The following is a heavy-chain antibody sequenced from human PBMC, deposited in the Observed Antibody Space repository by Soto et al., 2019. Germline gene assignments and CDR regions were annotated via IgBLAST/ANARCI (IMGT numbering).Heavy chain of an antibody. Sequence: GGSLRLSCAASGFTFSSYGMHWVRQAPGKGLEWVAVIWYDGSNKYYADSVKGRFTISRDNSKNTLYLQMNSLRAEDTAVYYCARSDSSSWYYWFDPWGQGTLVTVSS. CDR2: IWYDGSNK. D-gene: IGHD6-13*01. CDR1: GFTFSSYG. V-gene: IGHV3-33*01. CDR3: ARSDSSSWYYWFDP. J-gene: IGHJ5*02.